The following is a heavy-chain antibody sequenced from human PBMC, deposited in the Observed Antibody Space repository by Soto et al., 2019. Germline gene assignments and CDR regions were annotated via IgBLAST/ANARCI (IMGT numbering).Heavy chain of an antibody. CDR1: GFTFNTYA. V-gene: IGHV3-23*01. J-gene: IGHJ4*02. Sequence: LRLSCAASGFTFNTYAMTWVRQTPGKGLEWVSFITTRGARTYYADPVRGRFTISTDSSRNTLYPQMNSLRPDDTAVYFCARYRSDGSASFDSWGQGTRVTVSS. CDR2: ITTRGART. D-gene: IGHD3-9*01. CDR3: ARYRSDGSASFDS.